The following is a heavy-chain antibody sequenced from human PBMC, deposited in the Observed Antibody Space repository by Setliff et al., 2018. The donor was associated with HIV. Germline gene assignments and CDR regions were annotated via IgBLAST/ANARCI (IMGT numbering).Heavy chain of an antibody. V-gene: IGHV4-39*01. Sequence: ETLSLTCTVSGGSISSSSYYWGWIRQPPGKGLEWIGSIYYSGSTYYNPSLKSRVTISVDTSKNQFSLKLSSVTAADTAVYYCARHHYSNWFDPWGQGTLVTVSS. CDR2: IYYSGST. J-gene: IGHJ5*02. D-gene: IGHD2-15*01. CDR1: GGSISSSSYY. CDR3: ARHHYSNWFDP.